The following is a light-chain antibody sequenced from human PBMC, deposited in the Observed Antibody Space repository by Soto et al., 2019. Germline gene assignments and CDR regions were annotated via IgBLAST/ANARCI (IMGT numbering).Light chain of an antibody. CDR2: GAS. CDR3: QQYNTYCT. J-gene: IGKJ1*01. CDR1: QRISTW. V-gene: IGKV1-5*01. Sequence: DIQMTQSPSTVSASVGDRVPITCRASQRISTWLAWYQQRPGKAPKLLIYGASTLESGVPSRFSGSGSGTEFSLIISSLQAEDFATYYCQQYNTYCTFGQGTKVEI.